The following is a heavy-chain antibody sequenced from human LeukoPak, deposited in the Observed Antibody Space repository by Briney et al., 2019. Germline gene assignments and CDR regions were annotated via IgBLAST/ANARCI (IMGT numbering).Heavy chain of an antibody. J-gene: IGHJ3*01. CDR2: INHSGST. D-gene: IGHD6-13*01. CDR1: GGSFSGYY. V-gene: IGHV4-34*01. CDR3: ARRGGYSSPFSR. Sequence: PSATLSLTCTVSGGSFSGYYWTWIRQPPRKGLEWIGEINHSGSTNYNPSLKSRVTISVDTSKNQFSLKLSSVTAADTAVYYCARRGGYSSPFSRWGQGTMVTVSS.